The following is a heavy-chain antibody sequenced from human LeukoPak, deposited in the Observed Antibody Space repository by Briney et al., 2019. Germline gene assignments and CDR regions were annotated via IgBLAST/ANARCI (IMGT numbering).Heavy chain of an antibody. V-gene: IGHV4-31*03. Sequence: PSQTLSLTCTVSGGSISSGGYYWSRIRQHPGTGLEWIGYIYYSGSTYYNPSLKSRVTISVDTSKNQFSLKLSSVTAADTAVYYCAMDYSSSWYLGYWGQGTLVTVSS. CDR2: IYYSGST. CDR1: GGSISSGGYY. D-gene: IGHD6-13*01. J-gene: IGHJ4*02. CDR3: AMDYSSSWYLGY.